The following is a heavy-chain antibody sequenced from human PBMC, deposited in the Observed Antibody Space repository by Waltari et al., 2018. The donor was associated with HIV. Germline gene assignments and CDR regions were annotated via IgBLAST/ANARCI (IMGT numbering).Heavy chain of an antibody. J-gene: IGHJ6*02. Sequence: QVQLVESGGGVVQPGTSLRLSCAATGVTFMNKAMHGVRQAPGKGLEWVAVIWYDGRNKYYSDAVKGRFSITRDTSKNTLSLEMNSLRAEDTGIYYCARDRTATSRGNGMDVWGPGTTVIVSS. V-gene: IGHV3-33*01. CDR3: ARDRTATSRGNGMDV. D-gene: IGHD1-1*01. CDR2: IWYDGRNK. CDR1: GVTFMNKA.